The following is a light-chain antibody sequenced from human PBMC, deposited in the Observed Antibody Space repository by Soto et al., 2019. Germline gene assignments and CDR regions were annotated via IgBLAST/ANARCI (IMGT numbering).Light chain of an antibody. J-gene: IGKJ1*01. CDR2: GAS. Sequence: EIVLTQSPGTLSLSPGERATLSCRASQSVSSNNLAWYQQRPGQAPRVVIYGASTRATGIPERFSGSGSGTDFTLTISRLEPEDFAVYYCQQYGSSPRTFGQGTKVEIK. CDR3: QQYGSSPRT. V-gene: IGKV3-20*01. CDR1: QSVSSNN.